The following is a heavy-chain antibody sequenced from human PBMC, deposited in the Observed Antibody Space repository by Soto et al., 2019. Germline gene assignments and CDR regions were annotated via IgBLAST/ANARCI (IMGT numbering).Heavy chain of an antibody. Sequence: SATLSLTCAVSGCSISIYYLSWLRQPAGKGLEWIGRIYTSGSTNYNPSLKSRVTMSVDTSKNQFSLKLSSVTAADTAVYYCARDRHDSSGYTYYFDYWGQGTLVTVSS. CDR1: GCSISIYY. CDR3: ARDRHDSSGYTYYFDY. J-gene: IGHJ4*02. D-gene: IGHD3-22*01. V-gene: IGHV4-4*07. CDR2: IYTSGST.